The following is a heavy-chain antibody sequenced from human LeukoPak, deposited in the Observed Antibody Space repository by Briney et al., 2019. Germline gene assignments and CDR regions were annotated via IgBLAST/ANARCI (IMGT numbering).Heavy chain of an antibody. CDR2: ISGSGGST. CDR1: GFTFSSYA. CDR3: AKRGTMVRGVITYFFDY. J-gene: IGHJ4*02. V-gene: IGHV3-23*01. D-gene: IGHD3-10*01. Sequence: GGSLRLSCAASGFTFSSYAMRWVRQAPGKGLEWVSAISGSGGSTYYADSVKGRFTISRDNSKNTLYLQMNSLRAEDTAVYYCAKRGTMVRGVITYFFDYWGQGTLVTVSS.